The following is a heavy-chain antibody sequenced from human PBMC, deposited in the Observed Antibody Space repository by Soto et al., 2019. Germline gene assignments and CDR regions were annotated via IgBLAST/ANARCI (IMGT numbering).Heavy chain of an antibody. J-gene: IGHJ4*02. CDR1: GFTFSSYE. Sequence: GGSLRLSCAASGFTFSSYEMNWVRQAPGKGLEWVSYISSSGSTIYYADSVKGRFTISRDNAKNSLYLQMNSLRAEDTAVYYCARAGGVTANILDYWGQGTLVTVSS. D-gene: IGHD2-21*02. CDR2: ISSSGSTI. CDR3: ARAGGVTANILDY. V-gene: IGHV3-48*03.